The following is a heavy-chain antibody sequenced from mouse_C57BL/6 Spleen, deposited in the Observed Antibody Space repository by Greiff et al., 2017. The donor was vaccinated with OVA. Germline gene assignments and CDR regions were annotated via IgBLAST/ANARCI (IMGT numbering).Heavy chain of an antibody. Sequence: EVQGVESGGGLVKPGGSLKLSCAASGFTFSDYGMHWVRQAPEKGLEWVAYISSGSSTIYYADKVKGRFTISRDNAKNTRFLQMTRLRSEDTAMYDCSRGIYDGTYAMDYWGQGTSVTVSS. V-gene: IGHV5-17*01. D-gene: IGHD2-3*01. CDR2: ISSGSSTI. CDR3: SRGIYDGTYAMDY. CDR1: GFTFSDYG. J-gene: IGHJ4*01.